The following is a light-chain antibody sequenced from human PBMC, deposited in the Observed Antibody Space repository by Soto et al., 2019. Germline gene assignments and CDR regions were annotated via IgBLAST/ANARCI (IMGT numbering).Light chain of an antibody. CDR2: DVS. Sequence: QSALTQPASVSGSPGQSITISCTGTSSDIGGYNYVSWYQQHPGKAPKLMIYDVSRRPSGISNHFSGSKSGTTASLTISGLQAEDDDDYYCTSYSNTNTLVFGGGTKLTVL. CDR3: TSYSNTNTLV. CDR1: SSDIGGYNY. V-gene: IGLV2-14*03. J-gene: IGLJ2*01.